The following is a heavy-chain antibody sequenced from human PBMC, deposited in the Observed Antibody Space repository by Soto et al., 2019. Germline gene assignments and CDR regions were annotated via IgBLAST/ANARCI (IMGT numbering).Heavy chain of an antibody. D-gene: IGHD3-9*01. CDR2: ISSSGSTI. V-gene: IGHV3-11*01. CDR3: SRDLRLVTDPFAS. J-gene: IGHJ3*02. Sequence: GGSLRLSCAASGFTFSDYYMSWIRQAPGKGLEWVSYISSSGSTIYYADSVKGRFTISRDNAKNSLYLQMNSLRVEDTAVYYGSRDLRLVTDPFASWGQGTMVTVSS. CDR1: GFTFSDYY.